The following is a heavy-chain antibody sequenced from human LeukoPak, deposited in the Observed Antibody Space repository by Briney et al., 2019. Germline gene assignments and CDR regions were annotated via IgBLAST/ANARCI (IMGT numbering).Heavy chain of an antibody. J-gene: IGHJ4*02. CDR1: GYSISNGYY. CDR2: IYRSGST. V-gene: IGHV4-38-2*02. D-gene: IGHD6-19*01. CDR3: ARRHSSGWFYY. Sequence: PSETLSLTCTVSGYSISNGYYWDWIRHPPGRGLEWIGNIYRSGSTSYNPSLKSRVTISVDTSKNQFSLKVNSVTAADTAVYYCARRHSSGWFYYWGQGTLVTVSS.